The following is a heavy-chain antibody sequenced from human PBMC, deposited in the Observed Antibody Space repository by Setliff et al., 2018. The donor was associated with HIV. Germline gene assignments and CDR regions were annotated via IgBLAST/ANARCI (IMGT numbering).Heavy chain of an antibody. Sequence: SETLSLTCAVYGGSLSGYYWSWVRQSPGRGLEWIGAINQSGNTNFNPSLKSRLIISVDTSKSQFSLKLTSVTAADTALYYCAREGGQGYSGSGSFYHRNFDLWGRGTLVTVSS. CDR1: GGSLSGYY. D-gene: IGHD3-10*01. CDR3: AREGGQGYSGSGSFYHRNFDL. V-gene: IGHV4-34*01. J-gene: IGHJ2*01. CDR2: INQSGNT.